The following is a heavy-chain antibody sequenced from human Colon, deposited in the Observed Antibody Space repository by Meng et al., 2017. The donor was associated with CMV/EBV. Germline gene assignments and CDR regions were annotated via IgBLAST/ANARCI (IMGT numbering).Heavy chain of an antibody. Sequence: SETLSLTCTVAGDSINNTNFFWAWFRQSPGKGLEWIGSLSYSGKAYYNPSLNTRLTISGASSKNRFSLTLTSVTAADTAIYFCARRNQWVMPGRMGNYHYYAMDVWGQGTTVTVS. CDR3: ARRNQWVMPGRMGNYHYYAMDV. J-gene: IGHJ6*02. V-gene: IGHV4-39*01. CDR2: LSYSGKA. D-gene: IGHD1-26*01. CDR1: GDSINNTNFF.